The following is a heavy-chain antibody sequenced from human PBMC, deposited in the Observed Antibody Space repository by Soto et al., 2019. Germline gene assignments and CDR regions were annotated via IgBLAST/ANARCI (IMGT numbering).Heavy chain of an antibody. V-gene: IGHV1-69*06. J-gene: IGHJ4*02. CDR2: IIPIFGTA. CDR1: GGTFSSYA. D-gene: IGHD4-17*01. Sequence: SVKVSCKASGGTFSSYAISWVRQAPGQGLEWMGGIIPIFGTANYAQKFQGRVTITADKSTSTAYMELSSLRSEDTAVYYCAREYGDYPFYYSDYWGQGTLVTVSS. CDR3: AREYGDYPFYYSDY.